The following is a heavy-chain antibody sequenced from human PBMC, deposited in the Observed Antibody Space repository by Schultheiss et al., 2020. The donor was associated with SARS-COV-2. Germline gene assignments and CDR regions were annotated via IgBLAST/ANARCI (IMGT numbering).Heavy chain of an antibody. CDR3: AKDIPPTRGH. V-gene: IGHV3-30*02. J-gene: IGHJ4*02. CDR1: GFTFSSYG. Sequence: GESLKISCAASGFTFSSYGMHWVRQAPGKGLEWVAVIWYDGSNKYYADSVKGRFTISRDNSKNTLYLQMNSLRAEDTALYYCAKDIPPTRGHWGQGTLVTVSS. CDR2: IWYDGSNK. D-gene: IGHD3-10*01.